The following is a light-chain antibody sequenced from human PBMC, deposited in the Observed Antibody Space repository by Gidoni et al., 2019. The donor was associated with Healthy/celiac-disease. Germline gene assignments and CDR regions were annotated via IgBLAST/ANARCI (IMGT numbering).Light chain of an antibody. CDR3: MQALQTRT. CDR2: LGS. J-gene: IGKJ4*01. CDR1: QSLLHSNGYNY. V-gene: IGKV2-28*01. Sequence: DIVMTQSPLSLPVTPGEPASISCRSSQSLLHSNGYNYLDWYLQKPGQSPQLLIYLGSNRASGVPDRFSDSGSGTDFTLKISRVEAEDVGVYYCMQALQTRTFXGXTKVEIK.